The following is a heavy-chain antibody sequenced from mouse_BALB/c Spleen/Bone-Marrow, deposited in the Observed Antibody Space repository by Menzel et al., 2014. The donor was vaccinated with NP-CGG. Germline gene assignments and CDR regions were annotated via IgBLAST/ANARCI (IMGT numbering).Heavy chain of an antibody. CDR1: GYTFTSYY. D-gene: IGHD1-3*01. V-gene: IGHV1S81*02. Sequence: QVQLKQSGAELVKLGASVKLSCKASGYTFTSYYMYWVKQRPGQGLEWIGEINPSNGGTNFNEKFKSRTTLTVDKSSSTAYMQLSSLTSEDSAVYYCTRLAHWGQGTSVTVSS. CDR3: TRLAH. J-gene: IGHJ4*01. CDR2: INPSNGGT.